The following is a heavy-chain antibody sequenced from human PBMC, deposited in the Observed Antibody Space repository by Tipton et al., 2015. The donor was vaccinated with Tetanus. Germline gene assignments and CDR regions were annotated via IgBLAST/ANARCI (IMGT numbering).Heavy chain of an antibody. CDR2: ISGSSNTQ. D-gene: IGHD2-8*02. Sequence: GSLRLSCAASGFGFSDSYMSWIRQAPGKGLEWVSYISGSSNTQYVAESVKGRLTTSRDNAKRSVYLQMDSLRVEDTAVYYCAGVTAQRTELYFEHWGQGTQVTVSS. CDR1: GFGFSDSY. V-gene: IGHV3-11*01. J-gene: IGHJ1*01. CDR3: AGVTAQRTELYFEH.